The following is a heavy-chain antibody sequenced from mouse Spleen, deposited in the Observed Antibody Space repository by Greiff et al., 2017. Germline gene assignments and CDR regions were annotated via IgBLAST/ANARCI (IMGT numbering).Heavy chain of an antibody. CDR3: TPYGSYAMDY. Sequence: VQLQQSVAELVRPGASVKLSCTASGFNIKNTYMHWVKQRPEQGLEWIGRIDPEDGDTEYAPKFQGKATMTADTSSNTAYLQLSSLTSEDTAVYYCTPYGSYAMDYWGQGTSVTVSS. J-gene: IGHJ4*01. D-gene: IGHD2-10*02. CDR2: IDPEDGDT. V-gene: IGHV14-1*01. CDR1: GFNIKNTY.